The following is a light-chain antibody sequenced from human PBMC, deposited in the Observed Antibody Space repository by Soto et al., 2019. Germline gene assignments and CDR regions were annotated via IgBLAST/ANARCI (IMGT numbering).Light chain of an antibody. CDR3: QQYDTVGIT. J-gene: IGKJ3*01. CDR2: DAS. V-gene: IGKV1-5*01. Sequence: DIPMTQSPSTLSASVGDRVTLTCRASQSVSDWLAWYQQKPGKAPKLLIYDASTLETGVPSRFSGSGSQTEFTLNITSLQPDDFATYFCQQYDTVGITGGAGTTVDV. CDR1: QSVSDW.